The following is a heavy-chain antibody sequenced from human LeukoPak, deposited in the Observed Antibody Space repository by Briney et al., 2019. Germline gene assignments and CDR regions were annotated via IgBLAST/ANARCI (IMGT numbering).Heavy chain of an antibody. J-gene: IGHJ5*02. Sequence: GGSLRLSCATSGFTFSNYGMHWVRQAPGKGLEWVTVISSDETNIRYGDSVKGRFTVSRDNAKNTLYLQMNSLRAEDTAVYYCAKDPYRVVFATGNYLDPWGQGTLVTVSS. CDR2: ISSDETNI. D-gene: IGHD2-15*01. CDR3: AKDPYRVVFATGNYLDP. CDR1: GFTFSNYG. V-gene: IGHV3-30*18.